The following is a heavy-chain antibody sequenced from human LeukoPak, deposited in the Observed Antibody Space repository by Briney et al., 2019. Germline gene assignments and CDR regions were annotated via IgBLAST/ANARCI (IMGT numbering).Heavy chain of an antibody. D-gene: IGHD6-13*01. CDR3: ARQSAAAVADY. CDR2: IYPGDSDT. Sequence: GASLQISGEGSGYSFTSYWIGWGRRLPGKGLEWMGIIYPGDSDTRDSPSFQGQVTISADKSISTAYLQWSSLKASDTAMYYCARQSAAAVADYWGQGTLVTVSS. CDR1: GYSFTSYW. J-gene: IGHJ4*02. V-gene: IGHV5-51*01.